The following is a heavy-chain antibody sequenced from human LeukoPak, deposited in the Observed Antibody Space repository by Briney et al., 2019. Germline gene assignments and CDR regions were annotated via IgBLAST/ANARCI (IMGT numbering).Heavy chain of an antibody. J-gene: IGHJ6*03. CDR2: INHSGST. CDR3: ARGVRGVGRTYYYMDV. CDR1: GGSFSGYY. V-gene: IGHV4-34*01. D-gene: IGHD3-10*01. Sequence: SETLSLTCAVYGGSFSGYYWSWIRQPPGKGLEWIGEINHSGSTNYNPSLKSRVTISVDTSKNQFSLKLSSVTAADTAVYYCARGVRGVGRTYYYMDVWGKGTTVTISS.